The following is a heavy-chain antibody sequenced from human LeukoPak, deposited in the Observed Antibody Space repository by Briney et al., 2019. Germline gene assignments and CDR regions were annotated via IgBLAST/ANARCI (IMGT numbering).Heavy chain of an antibody. J-gene: IGHJ5*02. CDR2: IGPNTGDT. Sequence: GASVRVSCKTSGFTFTDYYLNWVRQAPGQGLQWMGWIGPNTGDTNYAQEFQGRVTVTRDTSISTVYMELSSLRSDDSAVYYCARTKFVTTIPAAIGTLDPWGQGTLVIVSS. CDR1: GFTFTDYY. CDR3: ARTKFVTTIPAAIGTLDP. D-gene: IGHD2-2*02. V-gene: IGHV1-2*02.